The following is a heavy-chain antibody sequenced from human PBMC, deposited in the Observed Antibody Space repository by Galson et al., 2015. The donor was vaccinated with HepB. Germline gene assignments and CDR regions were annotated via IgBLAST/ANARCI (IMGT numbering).Heavy chain of an antibody. CDR3: ARDSGSYDVLTGNSSYFDL. V-gene: IGHV3-69-1*01. CDR1: GFSLSAYN. J-gene: IGHJ4*02. D-gene: IGHD3-9*01. Sequence: SLRLSCAASGFSLSAYNMNWVRQAPGKGLEWVSSISGSTYIYYKDSVQGRFTISRDTAENSVYLQMNSLRVEDTAVYYCARDSGSYDVLTGNSSYFDLWGPGTLVTVSS. CDR2: ISGSTYI.